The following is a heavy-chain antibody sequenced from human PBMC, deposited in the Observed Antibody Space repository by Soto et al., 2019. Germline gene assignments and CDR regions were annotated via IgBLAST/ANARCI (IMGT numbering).Heavy chain of an antibody. CDR2: ISYDGSNK. D-gene: IGHD3-22*01. J-gene: IGHJ3*02. V-gene: IGHV3-30*18. Sequence: GGSLRLSCAASGFTFSSYGMHWVRQAPGKGLEWVAVISYDGSNKYYADSVKGRFTISRDNSKNTLYLQMNSLRAEDTAVYYCAKGKYYYDSSGSPEIRDAFDIWGQGTMVTVSS. CDR1: GFTFSSYG. CDR3: AKGKYYYDSSGSPEIRDAFDI.